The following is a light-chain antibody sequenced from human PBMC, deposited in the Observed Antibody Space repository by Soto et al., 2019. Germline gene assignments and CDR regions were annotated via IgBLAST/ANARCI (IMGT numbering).Light chain of an antibody. CDR2: DSF. J-gene: IGKJ4*01. Sequence: EIVLTQSPVTLSVSPGERATLSCGASQSVASGSLAWYQQRPGLAPRLLIYDSFTRAAGIPDRFSGSGSGTDFTLIISRLEPEDFAVYFCQQYGSSPVTFGGGTKVDIK. CDR1: QSVASGS. CDR3: QQYGSSPVT. V-gene: IGKV3D-20*01.